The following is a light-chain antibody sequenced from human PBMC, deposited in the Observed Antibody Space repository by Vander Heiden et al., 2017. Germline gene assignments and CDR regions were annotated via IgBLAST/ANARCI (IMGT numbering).Light chain of an antibody. J-gene: IGKJ2*01. V-gene: IGKV3-11*01. CDR1: QSVGSY. Sequence: MVFTQSPATLSLSPGERATLSCRASQSVGSYLAWYQQKPGQAPRLLIYDTSNRATGIPARFSGSGSGTDFTLTINSLEPEDFAVYYCQQRSNWPPTFGQGTKLEIK. CDR3: QQRSNWPPT. CDR2: DTS.